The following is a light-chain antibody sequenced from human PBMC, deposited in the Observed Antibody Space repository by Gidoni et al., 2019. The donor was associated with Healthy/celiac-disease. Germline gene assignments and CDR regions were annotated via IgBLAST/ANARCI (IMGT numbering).Light chain of an antibody. CDR2: KAS. CDR1: QSISSW. J-gene: IGKJ1*01. CDR3: QQYNSYSRTWT. V-gene: IGKV1-5*03. Sequence: DIQMTQSPSTLSASVGDRVTITCRASQSISSWLAWYQQKPGKAPKLLIYKASSLESGVPSRFSGSGSVTEFTLTISSLQPDDFATYYCQQYNSYSRTWTFXQGTKVEIK.